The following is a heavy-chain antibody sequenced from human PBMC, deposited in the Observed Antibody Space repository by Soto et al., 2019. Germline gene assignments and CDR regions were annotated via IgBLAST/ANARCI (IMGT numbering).Heavy chain of an antibody. J-gene: IGHJ4*02. V-gene: IGHV5-51*01. Sequence: GESLKISCQVSGYTFTIYWIGWVRQMPGKGLEWMGIIYPSDSDTRYSPSFQGQVTISADQSINTAYLQWDSLKASDTPIYYCARPANTVADHFDLWGQETTVTVSS. CDR2: IYPSDSDT. D-gene: IGHD4-17*01. CDR1: GYTFTIYW. CDR3: ARPANTVADHFDL.